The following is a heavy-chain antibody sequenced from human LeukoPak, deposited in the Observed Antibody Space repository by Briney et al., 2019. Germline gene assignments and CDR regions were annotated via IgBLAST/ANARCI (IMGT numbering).Heavy chain of an antibody. CDR2: IYHGGST. J-gene: IGHJ3*02. D-gene: IGHD2-21*01. Sequence: SQTLSLTCAVSGGSINSGGYPWSWIRQPPGKGPEWIGYIYHGGSTHYNSSLKSRVTISVDKSKNQFSLNLYSVTAADTAVYYCARVAFYGAIPDDIWGQGTMVTVSS. CDR1: GGSINSGGYP. V-gene: IGHV4-30-2*01. CDR3: ARVAFYGAIPDDI.